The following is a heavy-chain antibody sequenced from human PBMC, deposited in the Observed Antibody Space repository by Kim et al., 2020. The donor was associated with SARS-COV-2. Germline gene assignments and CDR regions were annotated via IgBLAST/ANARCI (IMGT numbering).Heavy chain of an antibody. Sequence: GGSLRLSCTASGFTFSSYAMHWVRQAPGKGLEWVAVISYDGSNKYYADSVKGRFTISRDNSKNTLYLQMNSLRAEDTAVYYCARDRGYCTGGVCYGDAFDISGPGKMGTPSS. CDR1: GFTFSSYA. D-gene: IGHD2-8*02. CDR3: ARDRGYCTGGVCYGDAFDI. J-gene: IGHJ3*02. V-gene: IGHV3-30-3*01. CDR2: ISYDGSNK.